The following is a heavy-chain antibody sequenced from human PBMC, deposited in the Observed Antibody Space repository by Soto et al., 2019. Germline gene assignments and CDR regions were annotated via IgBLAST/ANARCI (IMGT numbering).Heavy chain of an antibody. J-gene: IGHJ6*03. CDR3: AKGGEGYCSGTSCLYHMDA. Sequence: GGSLRLSCAASGFTFSSYAMSWVRHAPGKGLEWVSTISDSGSTYYADSVKGRFTISRDISKNTLYVQMSSLRAEDTAVYYCAKGGEGYCSGTSCLYHMDAWGKGTTVTVSS. D-gene: IGHD2-15*01. CDR1: GFTFSSYA. V-gene: IGHV3-23*01. CDR2: ISDSGST.